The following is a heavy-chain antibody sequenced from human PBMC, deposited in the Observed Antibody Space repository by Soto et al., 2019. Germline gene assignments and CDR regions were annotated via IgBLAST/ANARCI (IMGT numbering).Heavy chain of an antibody. CDR3: ARHSIFSAPYGMDV. J-gene: IGHJ6*02. Sequence: SETLSLTCTVSGGSISSYYWSWIRQPPGKGLEWIGYIYYSGSTNYNPSLKSRVTISVDTSKNQFSLKLSSVTAADTAVYYCARHSIFSAPYGMDVWGQGTTVTVSS. CDR1: GGSISSYY. CDR2: IYYSGST. D-gene: IGHD3-9*01. V-gene: IGHV4-59*08.